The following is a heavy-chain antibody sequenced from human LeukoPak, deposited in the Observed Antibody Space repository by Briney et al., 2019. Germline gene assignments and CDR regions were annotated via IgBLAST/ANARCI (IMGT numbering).Heavy chain of an antibody. CDR1: GGSISSYY. J-gene: IGHJ4*02. D-gene: IGHD5-24*01. CDR2: IYYSGST. V-gene: IGHV4-59*01. Sequence: SETLSLTCTVSGGSISSYYWSWIRQPPGKGLEWIGYIYYSGSTNYNPSLKSRVTISVDTSKNQFSLKLSSVTAADTAVYYCASSRDGYKGGYYFDYWGQGTLVTVSS. CDR3: ASSRDGYKGGYYFDY.